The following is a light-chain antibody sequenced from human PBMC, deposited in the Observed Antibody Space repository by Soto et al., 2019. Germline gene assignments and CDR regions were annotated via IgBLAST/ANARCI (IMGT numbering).Light chain of an antibody. V-gene: IGKV3-20*01. CDR2: GAS. Sequence: EIVLTQSPGTLSLSAGERATLSCRASQTITRSFLAWYQQKRGQAPGLVIYGASSRAAGIPERFSGSASGTDFTLTISRLEPEDFAVYYCHQYGGSPWTFGQGTKVDIK. CDR1: QTITRSF. J-gene: IGKJ1*01. CDR3: HQYGGSPWT.